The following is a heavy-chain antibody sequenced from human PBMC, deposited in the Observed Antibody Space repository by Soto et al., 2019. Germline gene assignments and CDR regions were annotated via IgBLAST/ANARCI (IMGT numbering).Heavy chain of an antibody. V-gene: IGHV3-23*01. Sequence: GGSLRLSCAASGFTFSSYSMNWVRQAPGKGLEWVSAISGSGGSTYYADSVKGRFTISRDNSKNTLYLQMNSLRAEDTAVYYCAKDAAVAVVYYFDYWGQGTLVTVSS. CDR1: GFTFSSYS. CDR2: ISGSGGST. D-gene: IGHD6-19*01. J-gene: IGHJ4*02. CDR3: AKDAAVAVVYYFDY.